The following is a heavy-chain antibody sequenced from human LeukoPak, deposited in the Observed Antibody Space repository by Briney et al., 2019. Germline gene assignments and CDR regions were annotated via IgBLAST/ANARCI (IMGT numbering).Heavy chain of an antibody. J-gene: IGHJ6*03. CDR1: GFTFSSSA. D-gene: IGHD3-16*01. V-gene: IGHV1-58*01. CDR2: IVVDSGNT. Sequence: ASVKVSCKASGFTFSSSAVQWVRQARGQRLEWIGWIVVDSGNTNYAQKFQERVSITRDMSTSTAYMELSSLRSEDTAVYYCAATGTQGYYYYYYMDVWGKGTTVTVSS. CDR3: AATGTQGYYYYYYMDV.